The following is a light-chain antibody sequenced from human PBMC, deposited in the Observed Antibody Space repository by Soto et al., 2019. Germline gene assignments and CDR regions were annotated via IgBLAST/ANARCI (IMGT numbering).Light chain of an antibody. Sequence: QSALTQPRSVSGSPGQSVTISCTGTSSDVGGYNYVSWYQQHPGKAPKLMIYDVSKRPSGVPDRFSGSKSGNTASLTISGLQDEDEADYYCCSYAGSYTFGVFGTGTKLTVL. CDR3: CSYAGSYTFGV. CDR1: SSDVGGYNY. J-gene: IGLJ1*01. V-gene: IGLV2-11*01. CDR2: DVS.